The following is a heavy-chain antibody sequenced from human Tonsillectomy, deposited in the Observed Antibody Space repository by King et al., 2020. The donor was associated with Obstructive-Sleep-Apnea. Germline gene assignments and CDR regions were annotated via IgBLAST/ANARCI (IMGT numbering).Heavy chain of an antibody. J-gene: IGHJ3*02. CDR1: GFSFTKHW. D-gene: IGHD3-10*01. Sequence: QLVQSGVEAKKPGESVRVSCTSSGFSFTKHWIAWVRQMPGKGLEWMGIIYPGDSDTRYSPTFQGQVTFSVDRSTNTAFLRWTFLRVSDTAIFYFSRQQRNAAGTDYPDAGLDIWGQGTMVIVSS. V-gene: IGHV5-51*01. CDR2: IYPGDSDT. CDR3: SRQQRNAAGTDYPDAGLDI.